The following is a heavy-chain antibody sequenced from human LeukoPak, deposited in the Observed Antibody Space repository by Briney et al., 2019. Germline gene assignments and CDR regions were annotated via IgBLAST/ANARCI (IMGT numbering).Heavy chain of an antibody. CDR2: ISSSSTTI. V-gene: IGHV3-48*01. CDR1: GFTFSSHS. Sequence: GALRLSCAASGFTFSSHSMNWVRQAPGKGLEWVSYISSSSTTIYYADSLKGRFNISRDNAKNSLYLQMNSLRAEDTAVYYCARRSGHYYWYFDLWGRGTLVTVSS. CDR3: ARRSGHYYWYFDL. D-gene: IGHD6-25*01. J-gene: IGHJ2*01.